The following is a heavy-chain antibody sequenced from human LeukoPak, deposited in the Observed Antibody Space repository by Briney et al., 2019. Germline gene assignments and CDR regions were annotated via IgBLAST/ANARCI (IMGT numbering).Heavy chain of an antibody. D-gene: IGHD3-3*01. CDR1: GYTFTGYY. Sequence: ASVKVSCKASGYTFTGYYMHWVRQAPGQGLEWMGWTNPNSGGTNYAQKFQGRVTMTRDTSTSTVYMELSSLRSEDTAVYYCARGRGTIFGVVIPSFDYWGQGTLVTVSS. J-gene: IGHJ4*02. CDR2: TNPNSGGT. CDR3: ARGRGTIFGVVIPSFDY. V-gene: IGHV1-2*02.